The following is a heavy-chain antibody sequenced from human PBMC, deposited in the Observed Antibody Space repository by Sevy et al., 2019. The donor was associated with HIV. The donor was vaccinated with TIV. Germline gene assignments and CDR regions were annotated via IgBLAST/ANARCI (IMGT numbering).Heavy chain of an antibody. V-gene: IGHV4-34*01. J-gene: IGHJ4*02. CDR1: GGSFSGYY. CDR3: ARGRFLFVVVPAAPFDY. Sequence: SETLSLTCAVYGGSFSGYYWSWIRQPPGKGLEWIGEINHSGSTNYNPSLKSRVTISVDTSKNQFSLKLSSVTAADTAVYYCARGRFLFVVVPAAPFDYWGQGTLVTVSS. CDR2: INHSGST. D-gene: IGHD2-2*01.